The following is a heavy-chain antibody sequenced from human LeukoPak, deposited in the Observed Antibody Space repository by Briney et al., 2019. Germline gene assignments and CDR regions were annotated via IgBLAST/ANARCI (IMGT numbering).Heavy chain of an antibody. CDR1: GFTFTSYG. CDR3: AKAKILDY. J-gene: IGHJ4*02. V-gene: IGHV3-30*02. Sequence: GGSLRLSCAASGFTFTSYGMHWVRQAPGKGLEWVAFIHYDGSPKYYADSVKGRFTISRDTSKNTLYLQMNSLTTEDTAVYYCAKAKILDYWGQGTLITVSS. CDR2: IHYDGSPK.